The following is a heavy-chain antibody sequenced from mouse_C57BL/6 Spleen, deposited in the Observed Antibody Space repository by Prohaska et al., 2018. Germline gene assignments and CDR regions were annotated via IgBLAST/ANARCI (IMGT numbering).Heavy chain of an antibody. CDR1: GYTFTDYY. CDR3: AREELRFFDY. CDR2: INPYNGGT. V-gene: IGHV1-19*01. Sequence: EVQLQQSGPVLVKPGASVKMSCKASGYTFTDYYLNWVKKSHGKSLEWIGVINPYNGGTSYNQKFKGKATLTVDKSSSTAYMELNSLTSEDSAVYYCAREELRFFDYWGQGTTLTVSS. D-gene: IGHD1-1*01. J-gene: IGHJ2*01.